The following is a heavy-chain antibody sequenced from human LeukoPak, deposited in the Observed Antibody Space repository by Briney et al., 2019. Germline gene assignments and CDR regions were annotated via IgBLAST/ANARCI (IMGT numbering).Heavy chain of an antibody. CDR1: GFTFDDYA. J-gene: IGHJ4*02. Sequence: GGSLRLSCAASGFTFDDYAMHWVRQAPGKGLEWVSRISWNSGSIGYADSVKGRFTISRDNAKNSLYLQMNSLRAEDTALYYCAKEESSFGDWGQGTLVTVSS. CDR3: AKEESSFGD. CDR2: ISWNSGSI. D-gene: IGHD3-16*01. V-gene: IGHV3-9*01.